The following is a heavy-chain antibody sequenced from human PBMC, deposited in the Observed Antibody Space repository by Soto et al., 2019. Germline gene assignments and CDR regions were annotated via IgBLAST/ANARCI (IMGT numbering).Heavy chain of an antibody. Sequence: QITLKESGPTLVKPTQTLTLTCTFSGFSLSTSGVGVGWIRQPPGKALEWLALIYWDDDKRYSPSLKSRLTIPKDPSKTRVVLTMTNMDPVDTATYYCAHKGDGYRGFKYWGQGTLVTVSS. D-gene: IGHD5-12*01. V-gene: IGHV2-5*02. CDR1: GFSLSTSGVG. J-gene: IGHJ4*02. CDR2: IYWDDDK. CDR3: AHKGDGYRGFKY.